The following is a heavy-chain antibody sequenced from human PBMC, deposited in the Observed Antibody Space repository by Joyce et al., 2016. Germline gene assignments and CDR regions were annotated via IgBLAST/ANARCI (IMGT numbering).Heavy chain of an antibody. Sequence: EVQLVESGGGLVQPGGSLRLACAASGFTFDEYAMHWVRQAPGKCLALVSTITLNSGRVGYADSVKGRFTISRDNAKNSLYLQMNSLRAEDMALYYCAKGDQLLSVVLGAFDIWGQGTMVTVAS. J-gene: IGHJ3*02. CDR2: ITLNSGRV. V-gene: IGHV3-9*03. CDR3: AKGDQLLSVVLGAFDI. D-gene: IGHD2-2*01. CDR1: GFTFDEYA.